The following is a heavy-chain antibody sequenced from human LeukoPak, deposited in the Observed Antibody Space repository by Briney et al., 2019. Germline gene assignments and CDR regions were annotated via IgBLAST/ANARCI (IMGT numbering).Heavy chain of an antibody. V-gene: IGHV3-30*02. CDR1: GFTFSSYG. J-gene: IGHJ4*02. CDR3: AKDWHGDDY. CDR2: IRYDGSNK. Sequence: GGSLRLSCAASGFTFSSYGMHWVRQAPGKGLEWVAFIRYDGSNKYYADSAKGRFTISRDNSKNTLYLQMNSLRAEDTAVYYCAKDWHGDDYWGQGTLVTVSS.